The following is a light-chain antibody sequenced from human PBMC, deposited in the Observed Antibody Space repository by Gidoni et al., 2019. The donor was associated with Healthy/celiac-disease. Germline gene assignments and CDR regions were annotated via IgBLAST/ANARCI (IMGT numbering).Light chain of an antibody. Sequence: IQMTHSPSTLSASVGDRVPITCRASQSISSWLAWYQQKPGKAPKLLIYKASSLESGVPSRFSGSGSGTEFTLTISSLQPDDFATYYCQQYNSYSWTFGQGTKVEIK. J-gene: IGKJ1*01. V-gene: IGKV1-5*03. CDR2: KAS. CDR1: QSISSW. CDR3: QQYNSYSWT.